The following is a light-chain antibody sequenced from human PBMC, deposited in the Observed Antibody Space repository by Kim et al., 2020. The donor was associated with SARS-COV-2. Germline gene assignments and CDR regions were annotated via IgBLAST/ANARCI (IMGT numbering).Light chain of an antibody. V-gene: IGKV1-39*01. Sequence: SASVGEKDTVTGRASQRISSYLNWYQQKPGKAPKLLIYAASSLQSGVQSRFSGSGSGTDFTLTISSLQPEDFATYYCQQSYSTPRTFGQGTKLEI. CDR1: QRISSY. CDR3: QQSYSTPRT. CDR2: AAS. J-gene: IGKJ2*01.